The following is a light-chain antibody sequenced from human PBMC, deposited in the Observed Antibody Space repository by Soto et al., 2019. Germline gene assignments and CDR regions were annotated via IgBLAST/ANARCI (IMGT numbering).Light chain of an antibody. Sequence: DIPMTQSPSSMSASVGDRVTITCRASQGISNSLAWYQQKPGKVPKVLIYAASTLQSGVPSRFSGSGSGTVFTLTISSLQPEDIATYYCQKYNSVPVTFGQGTRLEIK. CDR1: QGISNS. J-gene: IGKJ5*01. CDR3: QKYNSVPVT. CDR2: AAS. V-gene: IGKV1-27*01.